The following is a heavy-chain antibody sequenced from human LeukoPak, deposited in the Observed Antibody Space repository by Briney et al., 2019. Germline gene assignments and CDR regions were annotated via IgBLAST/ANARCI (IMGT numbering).Heavy chain of an antibody. V-gene: IGHV3-30-3*01. CDR1: GFTFSSYA. Sequence: PAGGSLRLSCAASGFTFSSYAMHWVRQAPGKGLEWVAVISYDGSNKYYADSVKGRFTISRDNSKNTLYLQMNSLRAEDTAVYYCAGNNILTGYYLFDHWGQGTLVTVSS. CDR3: AGNNILTGYYLFDH. CDR2: ISYDGSNK. D-gene: IGHD3-9*01. J-gene: IGHJ4*02.